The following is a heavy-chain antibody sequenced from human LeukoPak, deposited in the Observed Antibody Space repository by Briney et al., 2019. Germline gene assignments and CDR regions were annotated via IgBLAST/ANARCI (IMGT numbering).Heavy chain of an antibody. V-gene: IGHV1-2*05. CDR2: INPNNGET. D-gene: IGHD2/OR15-2a*01. J-gene: IGHJ5*01. CDR3: ARQYCSSSTCFLNWFDT. CDR1: RYTFHDFY. Sequence: ASVKVSCKASRYTFHDFYLHWVRQAPGQGLEWMGRINPNNGETDIAQNFQGRVTVTRDTAISPAYLELSSLRSDDTDVYYCARQYCSSSTCFLNWFDTWGQGTLVTVSS.